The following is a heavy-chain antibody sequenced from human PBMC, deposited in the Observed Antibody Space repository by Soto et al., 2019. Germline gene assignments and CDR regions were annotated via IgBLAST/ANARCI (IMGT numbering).Heavy chain of an antibody. Sequence: PVGSLRLSCAASGFTFSSYAMHWVRQAPGKGLEWVAVISYGGSNKYYADSVKGRFTISRDNSKNTLYLQMNSLRAEDTAVYYCARDGGIVVVIPKSFLDYWGQGTLVTVSS. V-gene: IGHV3-30-3*01. J-gene: IGHJ4*02. CDR2: ISYGGSNK. D-gene: IGHD3-22*01. CDR1: GFTFSSYA. CDR3: ARDGGIVVVIPKSFLDY.